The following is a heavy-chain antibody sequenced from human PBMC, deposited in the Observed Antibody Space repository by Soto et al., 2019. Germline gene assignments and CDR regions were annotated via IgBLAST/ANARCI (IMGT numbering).Heavy chain of an antibody. Sequence: PAETLSLTCTVSGGAINSGDYYCAGVRQAPGKGLEWIGNIFHSGSTYYTPSLQRRVTISLDTSKNHFSLKLSSVTPADTAVYYCARDRYYGSGTYYNFYSGMDVWGQGTTVTV. V-gene: IGHV4-30-4*01. CDR3: ARDRYYGSGTYYNFYSGMDV. J-gene: IGHJ6*02. CDR2: IFHSGST. CDR1: GGAINSGDYY. D-gene: IGHD3-10*01.